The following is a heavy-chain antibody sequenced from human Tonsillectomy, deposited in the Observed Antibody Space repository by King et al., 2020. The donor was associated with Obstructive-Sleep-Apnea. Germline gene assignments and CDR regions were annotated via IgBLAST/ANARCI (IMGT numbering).Heavy chain of an antibody. Sequence: VQLQESGPGLVKPSETLCLTCTVSGGSISSYYWSWIRQPPGKGLEWIGYIYYSGSTNYKPSLKRRGTISVDTSKKQFSLKLSSVTAADTAVYYCARLVYYDSSGYDYDAFDIWGQGTMVTVSS. V-gene: IGHV4-59*08. CDR1: GGSISSYY. J-gene: IGHJ3*02. CDR3: ARLVYYDSSGYDYDAFDI. D-gene: IGHD3-22*01. CDR2: IYYSGST.